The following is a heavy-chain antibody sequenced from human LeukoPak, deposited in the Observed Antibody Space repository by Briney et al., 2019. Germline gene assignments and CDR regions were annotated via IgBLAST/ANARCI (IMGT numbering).Heavy chain of an antibody. J-gene: IGHJ4*02. CDR1: GFTFSSYA. Sequence: GGSLRLSCAASGFTFSSYAMHWVRQAPGKGLEWVAVIPYDGSNKYYADSVKGRFTISRDNSKNTLYLQMNSLRAEDTAVYYCAREYGDSLDYWGQGTLVTVSS. CDR2: IPYDGSNK. V-gene: IGHV3-30-3*01. CDR3: AREYGDSLDY. D-gene: IGHD4-17*01.